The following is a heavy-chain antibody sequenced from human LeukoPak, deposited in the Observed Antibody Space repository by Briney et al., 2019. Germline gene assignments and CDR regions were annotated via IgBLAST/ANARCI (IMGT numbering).Heavy chain of an antibody. CDR1: GGSISSYY. CDR2: IYTSGST. CDR3: ARDQPAAMRSDAFDI. Sequence: SETLSLTCTVSGGSISSYYWSWIRQPAGKGLEWIGRIYTSGSTNYNPSLKSRVTMSVDTSKNQFSLKLSSVTAADTAVYYCARDQPAAMRSDAFDIWGQGTMVTVSS. V-gene: IGHV4-4*07. D-gene: IGHD2-2*01. J-gene: IGHJ3*02.